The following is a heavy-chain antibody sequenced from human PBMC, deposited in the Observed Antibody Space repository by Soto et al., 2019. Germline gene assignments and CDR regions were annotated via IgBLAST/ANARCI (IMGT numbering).Heavy chain of an antibody. CDR1: GFSLSTTGVG. V-gene: IGHV2-5*02. J-gene: IGHJ2*01. Sequence: QITLKESGPTLAKPTQTLTLTCTVSGFSLSTTGVGVGWIRQAPGKALDYLAILFWDDDKYYSPPLKSRITITKDTSETLVVLTLTDLSPEDTAPYCFAYRRPQGATSFDLWGGGSRVTAS. CDR2: LFWDDDK. D-gene: IGHD3-16*01. CDR3: AYRRPQGATSFDL.